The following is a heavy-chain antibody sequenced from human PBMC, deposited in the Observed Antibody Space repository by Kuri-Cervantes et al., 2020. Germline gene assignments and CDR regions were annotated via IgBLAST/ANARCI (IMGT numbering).Heavy chain of an antibody. CDR2: ISSSSSTI. CDR3: AREGPYWARYYYGMDV. J-gene: IGHJ6*02. CDR1: GFTFSSYS. D-gene: IGHD2-8*02. V-gene: IGHV3-48*01. Sequence: GESLKISCAASGFTFSSYSMNWVRQAPGKGLEWVSYISSSSSTIYYADSVKGRFTTSRDNSKNTLYLQMNSLRAEDTAVYYCAREGPYWARYYYGMDVWGQGTTVTVSS.